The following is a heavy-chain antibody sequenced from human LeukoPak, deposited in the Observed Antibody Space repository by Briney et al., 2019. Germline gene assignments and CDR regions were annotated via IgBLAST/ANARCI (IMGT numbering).Heavy chain of an antibody. CDR1: GGSISSYY. Sequence: PSETLSLTCTVSGGSISSYYWSWIRQPPAQGLDWVGYFYYSGGSNYNPSLKSRVTISLDTSKSQFSLKLSSVTAADTAVYYCASIYSSGWYTFDYWGQGTLVTVSS. J-gene: IGHJ4*02. V-gene: IGHV4-59*08. CDR2: FYYSGGS. D-gene: IGHD6-19*01. CDR3: ASIYSSGWYTFDY.